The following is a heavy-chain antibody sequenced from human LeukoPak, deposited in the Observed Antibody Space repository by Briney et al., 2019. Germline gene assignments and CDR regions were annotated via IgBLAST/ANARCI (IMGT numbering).Heavy chain of an antibody. CDR1: GFTFSSYS. V-gene: IGHV3-30*18. D-gene: IGHD3-16*01. J-gene: IGHJ6*03. CDR3: AKAEKIYDYVWGSPEYYMDV. Sequence: GGSLRLSCAASGFTFSSYSMHWVRQAPGKGLEWVAVISYDGSNKYYADSVKGRFTISRDNSKNTLYLQMNSLRAEDTAVYYCAKAEKIYDYVWGSPEYYMDVWGKGTTVTVSS. CDR2: ISYDGSNK.